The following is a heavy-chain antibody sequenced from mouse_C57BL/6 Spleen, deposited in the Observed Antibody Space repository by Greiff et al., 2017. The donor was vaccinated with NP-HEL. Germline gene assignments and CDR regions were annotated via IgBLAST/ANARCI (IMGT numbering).Heavy chain of an antibody. CDR2: IDPSDSYT. CDR1: GYTFTSYW. CDR3: ARNPYYYAMDY. Sequence: QVQLQQPGAELVRPGTSVKLSCKASGYTFTSYWMHWVKQRPGQGLEWIGVIDPSDSYTNYNQKFKGKATLTVDTSSSTAYMQLSSLTSEDSAVYYCARNPYYYAMDYWGQGTSVTVSS. J-gene: IGHJ4*01. V-gene: IGHV1-59*01.